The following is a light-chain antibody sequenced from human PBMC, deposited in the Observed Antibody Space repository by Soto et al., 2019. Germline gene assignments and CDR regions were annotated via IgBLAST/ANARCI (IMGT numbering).Light chain of an antibody. J-gene: IGLJ3*02. CDR1: SSNIGSYY. CDR3: AAWDDSLSGL. V-gene: IGLV1-47*02. CDR2: SND. Sequence: QLVLTQPPSASGTPGQRVTISCSGSSSNIGSYYVYWYQQLPGTAPKLLMYSNDQRPSGVPDRFSGSKSGTSASLAISGLRSEDEADYYCAAWDDSLSGLFGGGTQLTVL.